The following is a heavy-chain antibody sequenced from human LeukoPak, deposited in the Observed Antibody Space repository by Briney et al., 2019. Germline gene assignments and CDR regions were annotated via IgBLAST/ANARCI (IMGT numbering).Heavy chain of an antibody. CDR1: GFTFNTYS. Sequence: GGSLRLSCAASGFTFNTYSMSWVRQAPGKGLEWVSVISATGGSTYYAESVKGRFTISRDNSKNTLYLQMNSLRAEDTAVYYCAKGFLKIFGPSHVWGKGTTVTVSS. J-gene: IGHJ6*04. CDR3: AKGFLKIFGPSHV. CDR2: ISATGGST. D-gene: IGHD3/OR15-3a*01. V-gene: IGHV3-23*01.